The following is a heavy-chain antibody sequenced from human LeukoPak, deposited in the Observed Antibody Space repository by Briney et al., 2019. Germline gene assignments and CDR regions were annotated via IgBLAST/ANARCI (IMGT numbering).Heavy chain of an antibody. CDR2: IKYDGTYT. CDR1: GFTFRSYY. Sequence: GGSVRLSCEASGFTFRSYYMSWVRQAPGKGLEWLANIKYDGTYTNYKDSVKGRLTLSRDNAKNSVYLQMNSLRAEDTAVYYCTRDEGATVATYRFDFWGRGTLVTVSS. J-gene: IGHJ4*02. V-gene: IGHV3-7*01. CDR3: TRDEGATVATYRFDF. D-gene: IGHD4-23*01.